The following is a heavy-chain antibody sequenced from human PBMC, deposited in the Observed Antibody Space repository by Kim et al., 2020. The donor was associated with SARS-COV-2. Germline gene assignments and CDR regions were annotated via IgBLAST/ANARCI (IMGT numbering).Heavy chain of an antibody. CDR1: GFTFSGSA. CDR2: IRSKANSYAT. D-gene: IGHD3-10*01. Sequence: GGSLRLSCAASGFTFSGSAMHWVRQASGKGLEWVGRIRSKANSYATAYAASVKGRFTISRDDSKNTAYLQMNSLKTEDTAVYYCTRLYSTMVRGSYTIYYYYGMDVWGQGTTVTVSS. V-gene: IGHV3-73*01. J-gene: IGHJ6*02. CDR3: TRLYSTMVRGSYTIYYYYGMDV.